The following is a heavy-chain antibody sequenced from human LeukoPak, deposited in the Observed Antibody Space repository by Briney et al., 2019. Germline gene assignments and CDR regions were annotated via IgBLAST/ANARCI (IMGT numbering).Heavy chain of an antibody. CDR3: ARFDYSYGTDY. CDR2: INHSGST. J-gene: IGHJ4*02. Sequence: SETLSLTCAVYGGSFSGYYWSWIRQPPGKGLEWIGEINHSGSTNYNPSLKSRVTISVDTSKNQFSLKLSSVTAADTAVYYCARFDYSYGTDYWGQGTLVTVSS. D-gene: IGHD5-18*01. V-gene: IGHV4-34*01. CDR1: GGSFSGYY.